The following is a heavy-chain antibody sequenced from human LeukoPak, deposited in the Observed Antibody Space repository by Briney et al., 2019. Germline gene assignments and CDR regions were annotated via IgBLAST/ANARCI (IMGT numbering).Heavy chain of an antibody. Sequence: GGSLRFSCAASGFTFSGSGMSWVRQAPGNGLEWISSSGDSDGSTYYADSLKGRFTISRDNSKNTLYLQMNNPRAEDTAVYYCAKGGCRGTCNPLAYWGQGALATVSP. D-gene: IGHD2-15*01. J-gene: IGHJ4*02. CDR2: SGDSDGST. V-gene: IGHV3-23*01. CDR3: AKGGCRGTCNPLAY. CDR1: GFTFSGSG.